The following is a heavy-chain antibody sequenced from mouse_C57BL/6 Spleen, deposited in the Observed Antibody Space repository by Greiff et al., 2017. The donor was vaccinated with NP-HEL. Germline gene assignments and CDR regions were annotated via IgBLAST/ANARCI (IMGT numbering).Heavy chain of an antibody. CDR1: GYTFTDYN. CDR3: ATRYGSSYGYFDV. Sequence: VQLQQSGPELVKPGASVKIPCKASGYTFTDYNMDWVKQSHGKSLEWIGDIHPNNGGTIYNQKFKGKATLTVDKSSSTAYMELRSLTSEDTAVYYCATRYGSSYGYFDVWGTGTTVTVSS. CDR2: IHPNNGGT. J-gene: IGHJ1*03. V-gene: IGHV1-18*01. D-gene: IGHD1-1*01.